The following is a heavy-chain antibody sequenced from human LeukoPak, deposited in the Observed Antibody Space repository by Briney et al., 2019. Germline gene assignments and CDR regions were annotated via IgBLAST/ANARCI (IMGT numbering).Heavy chain of an antibody. CDR2: INHSGST. V-gene: IGHV4-34*01. CDR3: ARQHPPPRISLVRGVEY. Sequence: SETLSLTCAVYGGSFSGYYWSWIRQPPGKGLEWIWEINHSGSTNYNPSLKSRVTISVDTSKNQFSLKVSSVTAADTAVYYCARQHPPPRISLVRGVEYWGQRTLVTVSS. D-gene: IGHD3-10*01. J-gene: IGHJ4*02. CDR1: GGSFSGYY.